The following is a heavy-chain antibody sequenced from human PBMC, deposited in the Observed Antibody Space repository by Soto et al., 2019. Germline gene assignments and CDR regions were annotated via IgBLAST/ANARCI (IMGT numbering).Heavy chain of an antibody. J-gene: IGHJ6*03. CDR2: ISYDGSNK. D-gene: IGHD2-2*01. Sequence: QVQLVESGGGVVQPGRSLSLSCAASGFTFSSYGMHWVRQAPGKGLEWVAVISYDGSNKYYADSGKGRFTISRDNSKNKLYLQMNSLRTEDTAVYYCARYQPLLYYYYMDVWGKGTTVTVSS. CDR1: GFTFSSYG. V-gene: IGHV3-30*03. CDR3: ARYQPLLYYYYMDV.